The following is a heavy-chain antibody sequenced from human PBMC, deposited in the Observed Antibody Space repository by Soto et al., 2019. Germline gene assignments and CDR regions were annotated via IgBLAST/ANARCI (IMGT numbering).Heavy chain of an antibody. J-gene: IGHJ6*02. D-gene: IGHD3-10*01. V-gene: IGHV1-46*01. Sequence: AASVKVSCKASGYTFTSYYMHWVRQAPGQGLEWMGIINPSGGSTSYAQKFQGRVTMTRDTSTSTVYMELSSLRSEDTAVYYCAREETSYYGSGSYHGHYYYGMDVWGQGTTVTVSS. CDR1: GYTFTSYY. CDR2: INPSGGST. CDR3: AREETSYYGSGSYHGHYYYGMDV.